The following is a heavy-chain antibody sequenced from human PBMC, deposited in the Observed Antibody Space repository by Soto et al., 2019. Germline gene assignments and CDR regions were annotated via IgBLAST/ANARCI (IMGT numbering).Heavy chain of an antibody. V-gene: IGHV3-23*01. Sequence: GGSLRLSCAASGFTFSSYAMSWVRQAPGKGLEWVSAISGSGGSTYYADSVKGRFTISRDNSKNTLYLQMNSLRAEDTAVYYCAKDLRYYDSSGYYFGAFDTWGQGTMVTVSS. CDR2: ISGSGGST. J-gene: IGHJ3*02. CDR1: GFTFSSYA. CDR3: AKDLRYYDSSGYYFGAFDT. D-gene: IGHD3-22*01.